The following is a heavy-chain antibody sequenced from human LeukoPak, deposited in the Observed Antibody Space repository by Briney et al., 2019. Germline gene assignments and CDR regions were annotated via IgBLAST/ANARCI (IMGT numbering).Heavy chain of an antibody. CDR1: GFTFTDYW. D-gene: IGHD6-13*01. CDR2: IRQDGSEK. J-gene: IGHJ4*01. Sequence: GGSLRLSCEVSGFTFTDYWMNWVRQAPGKGPEWVASIRQDGSEKTYVDSVKGRLTISRDNTKNSLSLQLNGLRAEDTAVYYCARDGTAAGLYFDLWGRGTLVTVSS. V-gene: IGHV3-7*01. CDR3: ARDGTAAGLYFDL.